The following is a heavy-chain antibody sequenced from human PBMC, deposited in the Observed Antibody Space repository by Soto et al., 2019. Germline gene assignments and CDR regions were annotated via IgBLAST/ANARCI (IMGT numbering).Heavy chain of an antibody. CDR2: VNAGNGNT. CDR1: GYTFTSYA. J-gene: IGHJ6*03. V-gene: IGHV1-3*01. CDR3: ARDRGWYSSSWDYYYYYYMDV. D-gene: IGHD6-13*01. Sequence: ASVKVSCKASGYTFTSYAMHWVRQAPGQRLEWMGWVNAGNGNTKYSQKFQGRVTITRDTSASTAYMELSSLRSEDTAVYYCARDRGWYSSSWDYYYYYYMDVWGKGTTVTVSS.